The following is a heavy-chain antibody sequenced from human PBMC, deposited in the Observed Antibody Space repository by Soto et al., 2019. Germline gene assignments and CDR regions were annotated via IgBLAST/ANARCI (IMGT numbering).Heavy chain of an antibody. Sequence: GGSLRLSCAASGFTFSSYGMHWVRQAPGKGLEWVAVISYDGSNKYYADSVKGRFTISRDNSKNTLYLQMNSLRAEDTAVYYCAKEVQYQLPLGYYYYYMDVWGKGTTVTVSS. CDR2: ISYDGSNK. J-gene: IGHJ6*03. D-gene: IGHD2-2*01. CDR1: GFTFSSYG. V-gene: IGHV3-30*18. CDR3: AKEVQYQLPLGYYYYYMDV.